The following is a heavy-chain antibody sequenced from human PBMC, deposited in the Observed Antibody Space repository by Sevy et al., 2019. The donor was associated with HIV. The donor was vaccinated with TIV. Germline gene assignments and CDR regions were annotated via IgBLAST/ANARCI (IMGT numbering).Heavy chain of an antibody. CDR1: GFTFSSYG. Sequence: GGSLRLSCAGSGFTFSSYGVHWVRQTPGKGLEWVAFVSYHGRNKFYADSVKGRFTISRDNSKNTLYLQVNSLRVEDTAVYYCAKHYIHDIADGWYFDLWGRGTLVTVSS. J-gene: IGHJ2*01. V-gene: IGHV3-30*18. CDR2: VSYHGRNK. CDR3: AKHYIHDIADGWYFDL. D-gene: IGHD6-13*01.